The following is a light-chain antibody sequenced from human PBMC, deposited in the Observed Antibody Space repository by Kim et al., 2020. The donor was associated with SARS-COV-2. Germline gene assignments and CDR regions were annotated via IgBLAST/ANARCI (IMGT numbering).Light chain of an antibody. CDR1: QRIHTW. Sequence: DIQMTQSPSSVSASVGDTVTITCWASQRIHTWVAWYRQTPGKAPDLLIYPASELRSGVPSRFSGSGSGTEFTLTINNLQPEDFATYFCQQARQFPLTFGGGTKVDIK. J-gene: IGKJ4*01. V-gene: IGKV1-12*01. CDR2: PAS. CDR3: QQARQFPLT.